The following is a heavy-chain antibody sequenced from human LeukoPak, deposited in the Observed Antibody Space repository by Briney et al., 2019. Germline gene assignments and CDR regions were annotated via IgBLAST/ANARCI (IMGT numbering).Heavy chain of an antibody. CDR1: GFTFSTYS. V-gene: IGHV3-21*01. CDR3: ARSDYDSSGYFDF. CDR2: IIGSSSYI. Sequence: GSLRLSCTASGFTFSTYSMNWVRQAPGKGLEWVSSIIGSSSYIYYAESLKGRFTISRDNAKNSLYLQMNSLRAEDTAVYYCARSDYDSSGYFDFWGQGTLVTVSS. D-gene: IGHD3-22*01. J-gene: IGHJ4*02.